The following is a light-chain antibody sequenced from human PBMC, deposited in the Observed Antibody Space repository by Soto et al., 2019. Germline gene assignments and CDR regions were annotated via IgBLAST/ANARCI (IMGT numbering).Light chain of an antibody. CDR3: RSYSSSTTLVV. CDR1: ISDGGGYNY. J-gene: IGLJ2*01. Sequence: QSALTQPASVSGSPGQSITISCIGTISDGGGYNYVSWYQQHPGKAPKLMIQDVSDRPSGVSNRFSGSKSGNTASLTISGLPAEDEADYYCRSYSSSTTLVVFGGGTQLTVL. CDR2: DVS. V-gene: IGLV2-14*01.